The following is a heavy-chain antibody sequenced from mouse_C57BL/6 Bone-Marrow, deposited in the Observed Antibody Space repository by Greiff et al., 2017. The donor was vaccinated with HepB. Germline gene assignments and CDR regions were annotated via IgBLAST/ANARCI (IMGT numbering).Heavy chain of an antibody. D-gene: IGHD3-2*02. CDR2: INPSSGYT. V-gene: IGHV1-7*01. CDR1: GYTFTSYW. J-gene: IGHJ3*01. Sequence: VQLQQSGAELAKPGASVKLSCKASGYTFTSYWMHWVKQRPGQGLEWIGYINPSSGYTKYNQKFKDKATFTADKSSSTAYMQLSSLTYEDSAVYYCASPLDSSGLAWFAYWGQGTLVTVSA. CDR3: ASPLDSSGLAWFAY.